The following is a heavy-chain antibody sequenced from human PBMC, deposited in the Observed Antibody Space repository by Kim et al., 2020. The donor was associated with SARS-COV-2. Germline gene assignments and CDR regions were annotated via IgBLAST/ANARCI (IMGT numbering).Heavy chain of an antibody. V-gene: IGHV3-33*08. CDR2: IWYDGSNK. Sequence: GGSLRLSCAASGFTFSSYGMHWVRQAPGKGLEWVAVIWYDGSNKYYADSVKGRFTISRDNSKNTLYLQMNSLRAEDTAVYYCARSADQDTYYFDYWGQGTLVTVSS. J-gene: IGHJ4*02. CDR3: ARSADQDTYYFDY. D-gene: IGHD2-15*01. CDR1: GFTFSSYG.